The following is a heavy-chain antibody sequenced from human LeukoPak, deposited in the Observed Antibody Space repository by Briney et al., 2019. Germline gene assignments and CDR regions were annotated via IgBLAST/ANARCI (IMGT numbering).Heavy chain of an antibody. CDR1: GFTFSSYW. Sequence: GGSLRLYCAASGFTFSSYWMTWDRQAPGKGLEWVANIKQDGSEKYYVDSVKGRFAISRDNAKNSLYLQMNSLRAEDTAVYYCAAHVGNAGDFGYWGQGTLVAVSS. CDR2: IKQDGSEK. D-gene: IGHD4-23*01. V-gene: IGHV3-7*01. J-gene: IGHJ4*02. CDR3: AAHVGNAGDFGY.